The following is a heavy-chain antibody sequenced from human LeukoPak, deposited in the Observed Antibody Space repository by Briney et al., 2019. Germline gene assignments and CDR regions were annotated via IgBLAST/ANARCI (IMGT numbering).Heavy chain of an antibody. Sequence: GGSLRLSCAASGFTFSSYSMNWVRQAPGKGLEWVSSISTSSDYIYYADSVKGRLTISRDNAKNSLFLQMNSLRGEDTAVYYCAKGHRSGWYTIDYWGQGTLVTVSS. J-gene: IGHJ4*02. D-gene: IGHD6-19*01. V-gene: IGHV3-21*01. CDR3: AKGHRSGWYTIDY. CDR2: ISTSSDYI. CDR1: GFTFSSYS.